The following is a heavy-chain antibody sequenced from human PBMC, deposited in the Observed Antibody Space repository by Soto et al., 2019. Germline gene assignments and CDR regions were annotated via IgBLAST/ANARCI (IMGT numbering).Heavy chain of an antibody. CDR1: GDTFSDFY. D-gene: IGHD2-21*02. CDR2: IYYKGTT. J-gene: IGHJ4*02. V-gene: IGHV4-59*01. CDR3: VGGDCGGNKGFDF. Sequence: TSETLSLTSAVSGDTFSDFYWSWIRQSPGKGLEWIGYIYYKGTTNYNPSLRSRVTMSVDTSKTQFSLKLSSVTAADTAVYYCVGGDCGGNKGFDFWGKGTLVTVSS.